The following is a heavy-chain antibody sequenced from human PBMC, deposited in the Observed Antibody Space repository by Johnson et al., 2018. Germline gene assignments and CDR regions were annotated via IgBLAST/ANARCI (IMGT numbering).Heavy chain of an antibody. D-gene: IGHD6-6*01. Sequence: QVQLVQSGGGVVQHGRSLRLSCAASGFTFSTFGMHWVRQAPGKGLEWVAVILYDGSNKYYADSVTGRFTISRDNSKNMLYLQMNSLRAEDTAVYYCARRRPYSSSSNYFYYGMDVWGQGTTVTVSS. CDR1: GFTFSTFG. CDR3: ARRRPYSSSSNYFYYGMDV. V-gene: IGHV3-30*03. J-gene: IGHJ6*02. CDR2: ILYDGSNK.